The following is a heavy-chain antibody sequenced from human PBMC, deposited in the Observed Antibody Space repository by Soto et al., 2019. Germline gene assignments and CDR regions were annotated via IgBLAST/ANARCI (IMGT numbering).Heavy chain of an antibody. V-gene: IGHV1-2*02. Sequence: ASVKVSCKASGYTFTGYYMHWVRQAPGQGLEWMGWINPNSGGTNYAQKFQGRVTITRDTSISTAYMELSRLRSDDTAVYYCARVGTRGYTYGLCSWYFDLWGRGTLVTVSS. CDR2: INPNSGGT. CDR1: GYTFTGYY. J-gene: IGHJ2*01. CDR3: ARVGTRGYTYGLCSWYFDL. D-gene: IGHD5-18*01.